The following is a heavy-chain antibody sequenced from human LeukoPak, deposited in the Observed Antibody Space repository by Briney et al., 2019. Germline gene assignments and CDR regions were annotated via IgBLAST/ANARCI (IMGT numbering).Heavy chain of an antibody. D-gene: IGHD6-13*01. Sequence: GGSLRLSCAASGFTVSSNYMSWVRQAPGKGLEWVSVILSGGTTSYAGSVRGRFAISRDNSKNTLYLQMNSLRAEDTAVYYCARDIYSKSGDDYWGQGTLVTVSS. J-gene: IGHJ4*02. V-gene: IGHV3-66*01. CDR3: ARDIYSKSGDDY. CDR2: ILSGGTT. CDR1: GFTVSSNY.